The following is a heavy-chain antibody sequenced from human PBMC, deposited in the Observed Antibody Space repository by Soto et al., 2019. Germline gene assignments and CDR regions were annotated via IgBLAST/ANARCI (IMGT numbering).Heavy chain of an antibody. CDR2: TSYDGNNK. Sequence: QVQLVESGGGVVQPGTSLRLSCAASGFRFKSFVMHWVRQAPGKGLEWVAFTSYDGNNKDYGDSVKGRFTVYRDNSQNTLHLHMHFLRREDTALYYCERWGPTGGFDLWGQGRLVSVSS. CDR1: GFRFKSFV. CDR3: ERWGPTGGFDL. D-gene: IGHD3-16*01. J-gene: IGHJ4*02. V-gene: IGHV3-30*19.